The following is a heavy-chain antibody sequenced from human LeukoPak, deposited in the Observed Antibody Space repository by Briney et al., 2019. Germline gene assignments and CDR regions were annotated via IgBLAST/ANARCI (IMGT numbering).Heavy chain of an antibody. J-gene: IGHJ6*03. Sequence: PGGSLRLSCAASGFTFSSYNMNWVRQAPGKRLEWISSITSSSTYVFYADSVRGRFTISRDNAKNSLYLQIDSLRAEDTAVYYCARYPYSGYYGTYYYYYMDVWGKGTTVTISS. CDR1: GFTFSSYN. CDR3: ARYPYSGYYGTYYYYYMDV. CDR2: ITSSSTYV. D-gene: IGHD3-22*01. V-gene: IGHV3-21*01.